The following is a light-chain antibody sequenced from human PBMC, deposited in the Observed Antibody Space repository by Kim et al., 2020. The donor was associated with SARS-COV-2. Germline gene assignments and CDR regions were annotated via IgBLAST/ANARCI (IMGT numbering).Light chain of an antibody. CDR2: YDS. V-gene: IGLV3-21*04. CDR1: NIGSKS. CDR3: QVWDSSSDHWV. Sequence: AQGKAARITCGGKNIGSKSVHWYQQKPGQAPVLVIYYDSDRPSGIPERFSGSNSGNTATLTISRVEAGDEADYYCQVWDSSSDHWVFGGGTQLTVL. J-gene: IGLJ3*02.